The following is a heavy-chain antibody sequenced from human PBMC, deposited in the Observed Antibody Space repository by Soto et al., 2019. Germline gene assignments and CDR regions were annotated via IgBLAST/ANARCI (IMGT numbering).Heavy chain of an antibody. D-gene: IGHD6-19*01. CDR3: ARWIAVGGFDP. Sequence: PSATLSLTCTVSGGSISSYYWSWIRQPPGKGLEWIGYIYYGGSTNYNPSLKSRVTISVDTSKSQFSLKLSSVTAADTAVYYCARWIAVGGFDPWGQGTLVTVS. V-gene: IGHV4-59*01. CDR1: GGSISSYY. J-gene: IGHJ5*02. CDR2: IYYGGST.